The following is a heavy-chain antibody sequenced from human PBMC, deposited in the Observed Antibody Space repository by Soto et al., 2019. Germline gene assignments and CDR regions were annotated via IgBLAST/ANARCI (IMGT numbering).Heavy chain of an antibody. CDR1: GYSFTSYW. Sequence: PGESLKISCKGSGYSFTSYWISWVRQMPGKGLEWMGRIDPSDSCTNYSPSFQGHVTISADKSISTAYLQWSSLKASDTAMYYCARPGYSSGWFYWYFDLWGRGTLVTVSS. J-gene: IGHJ2*01. CDR3: ARPGYSSGWFYWYFDL. D-gene: IGHD6-19*01. CDR2: IDPSDSCT. V-gene: IGHV5-10-1*01.